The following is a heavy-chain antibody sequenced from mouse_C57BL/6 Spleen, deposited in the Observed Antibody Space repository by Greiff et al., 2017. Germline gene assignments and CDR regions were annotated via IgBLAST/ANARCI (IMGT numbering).Heavy chain of an antibody. CDR1: GYAFSSYW. CDR3: ARSYDDVLYYYAMDY. V-gene: IGHV1-80*01. CDR2: IYPGDGDT. Sequence: VQLVESGAELVKPGASVKISCKASGYAFSSYWMNWVKQRPGQGLEWIGRIYPGDGDTNYNGKFKGKATLTADKSSSTAYMQLSRLTSEDSAVYCGARSYDDVLYYYAMDYWGQGTSVTVSS. D-gene: IGHD2-4*01. J-gene: IGHJ4*01.